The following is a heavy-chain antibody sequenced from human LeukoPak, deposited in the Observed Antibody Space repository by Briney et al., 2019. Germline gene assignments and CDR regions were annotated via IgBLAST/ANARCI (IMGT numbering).Heavy chain of an antibody. J-gene: IGHJ4*02. V-gene: IGHV3-23*01. Sequence: GGSLRLSCAASGFTFSSYGMSWVRQAPGKGLEWVSDISGSGGSTYYADSVKGRFTISRDNSKNTLYLQMNSLRAEDTAVYYCAKAESLRPGYVWGSYRLSDWGQGTLVTVSS. CDR1: GFTFSSYG. D-gene: IGHD3-16*02. CDR2: ISGSGGST. CDR3: AKAESLRPGYVWGSYRLSD.